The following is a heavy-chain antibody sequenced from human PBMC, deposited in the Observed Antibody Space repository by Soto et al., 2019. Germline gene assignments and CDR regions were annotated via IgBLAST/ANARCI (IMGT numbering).Heavy chain of an antibody. CDR2: VSSSSSYI. J-gene: IGHJ4*02. D-gene: IGHD3-22*01. CDR1: GFTFSSYS. Sequence: EVQLVQSGGGLVKPGGSLRLSCAASGFTFSSYSMNWVRQAPGKGLEWGSSVSSSSSYIYYADSLKGRFTISRDNAKNSLYLQMNCLRVEDTAVYYCARGGDSSGSWPRYWGQGTLVTVS. V-gene: IGHV3-21*01. CDR3: ARGGDSSGSWPRY.